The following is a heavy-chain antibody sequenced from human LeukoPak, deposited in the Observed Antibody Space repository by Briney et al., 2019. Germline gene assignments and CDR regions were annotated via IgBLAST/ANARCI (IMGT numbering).Heavy chain of an antibody. Sequence: GMSLRLSCAASGFTFSNYGMNWVRQAPGKGLEWVSGISAGGGSTYYADSVKGRFTISRDNSKNTLYLQMNSLTVEDTAVYYCAKSPRSAADNWFDPWGQGTLVTVSS. CDR1: GFTFSNYG. D-gene: IGHD6-13*01. CDR3: AKSPRSAADNWFDP. J-gene: IGHJ5*02. CDR2: ISAGGGST. V-gene: IGHV3-23*01.